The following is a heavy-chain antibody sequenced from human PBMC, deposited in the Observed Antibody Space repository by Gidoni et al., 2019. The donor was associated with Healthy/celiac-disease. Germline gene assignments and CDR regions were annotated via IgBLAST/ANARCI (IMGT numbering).Heavy chain of an antibody. D-gene: IGHD3-22*01. V-gene: IGHV3-30*18. CDR3: AKSLESPYYYDSSGYSVDY. CDR1: GFTFSRYG. J-gene: IGHJ4*02. CDR2: ISYDGSNK. Sequence: QVQLVESGGGVVQPGRSLRLSCAASGFTFSRYGLHWVRQAPGKGLEWVAVISYDGSNKYYADSVKGRFTISRDNSKNTLYLQMNSLRAEDTAVYYCAKSLESPYYYDSSGYSVDYWGQGTLVTVSS.